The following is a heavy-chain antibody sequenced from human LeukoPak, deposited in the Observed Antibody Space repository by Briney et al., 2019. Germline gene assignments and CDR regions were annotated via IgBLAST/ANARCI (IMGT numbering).Heavy chain of an antibody. CDR2: ISAYNGNT. V-gene: IGHV1-18*01. J-gene: IGHJ4*02. CDR1: GYTFTSYG. D-gene: IGHD3-22*01. Sequence: ASVKVSCKASGYTFTSYGISWVRQAPGQGLEWMGWISAYNGNTNYAQKFQGRVTITADKSTSTAYMELSSLRSEDTAVYYCARDRVYDSSGYTLHYWGQGTLVTVSS. CDR3: ARDRVYDSSGYTLHY.